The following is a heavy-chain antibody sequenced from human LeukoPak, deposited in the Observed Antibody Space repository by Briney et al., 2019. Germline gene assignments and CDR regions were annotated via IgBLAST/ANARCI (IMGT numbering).Heavy chain of an antibody. CDR2: IYTSGST. CDR1: GGSISSGSYY. J-gene: IGHJ4*02. D-gene: IGHD6-6*01. Sequence: PSQTLSLTCTVSGGSISSGSYYWSWIRQPAGKGLEWIGRIYTSGSTNYNPSLKSRVTISVDTSKNQFSLKLSSVTAADTAVYYCARVSTSIAALDYWGQETLVTVSS. V-gene: IGHV4-61*02. CDR3: ARVSTSIAALDY.